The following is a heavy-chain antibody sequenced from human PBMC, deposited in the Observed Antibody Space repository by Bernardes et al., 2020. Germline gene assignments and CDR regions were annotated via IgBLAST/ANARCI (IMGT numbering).Heavy chain of an antibody. D-gene: IGHD5-18*01. J-gene: IGHJ4*02. CDR1: GFPFRSYS. CDR2: LSNNGSNE. Sequence: GGSLRLSCAASGFPFRSYSMHWIRQSPGKGLEWVAVLSNNGSNEYYGDPVKGRFTFSRDKSKNTLHLQMSSLRAEDADVYYWARDPYSFGNRVTVGYWGQGTLVTVTS. V-gene: IGHV3-30-3*01. CDR3: ARDPYSFGNRVTVGY.